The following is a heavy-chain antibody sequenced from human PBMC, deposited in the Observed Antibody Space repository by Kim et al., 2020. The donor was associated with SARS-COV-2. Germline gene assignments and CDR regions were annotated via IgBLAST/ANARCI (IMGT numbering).Heavy chain of an antibody. CDR2: ISYDGSNK. D-gene: IGHD5-12*01. CDR1: GFTFSSYG. CDR3: AKEGVEYDYPPFDY. Sequence: GGSLRLSCAACGFTFSSYGMHWVRQAPGKGREWVAVISYDGSNKYYADSVKGRFTISRDNSKNTLYLQMNSLRAEDTAVYYCAKEGVEYDYPPFDYWGQGTLVTVSS. V-gene: IGHV3-30*18. J-gene: IGHJ4*02.